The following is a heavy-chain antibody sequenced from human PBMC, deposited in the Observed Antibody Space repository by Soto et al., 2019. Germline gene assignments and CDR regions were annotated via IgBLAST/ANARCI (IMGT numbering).Heavy chain of an antibody. CDR2: TYYRSKWYN. J-gene: IGHJ4*02. D-gene: IGHD7-27*01. Sequence: SQTLSLTCAISGDSVSSNSAAWNWIRQSPSRGLEWLGRTYYRSKWYNDYAVSVKSRITINPDTSKNQFSLQLNSVTPEDTVLFYFARELPSWGFSSLSYFDYWGQGTLVTVSS. CDR1: GDSVSSNSAA. CDR3: ARELPSWGFSSLSYFDY. V-gene: IGHV6-1*01.